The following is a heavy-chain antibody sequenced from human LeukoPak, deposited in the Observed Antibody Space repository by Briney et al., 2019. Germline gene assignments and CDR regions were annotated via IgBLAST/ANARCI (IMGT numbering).Heavy chain of an antibody. V-gene: IGHV3-7*01. Sequence: GGSLRLSCAVSGFTFSTYWMSWLRQAPGEGVEGLANIKLDGSEKYYVDSVKGRFTISRDNSKNSLYLQMTSLRAEDTAVYYCARDNVRLFDYWGRGTLVTVSS. CDR1: GFTFSTYW. D-gene: IGHD6-6*01. CDR2: IKLDGSEK. CDR3: ARDNVRLFDY. J-gene: IGHJ4*02.